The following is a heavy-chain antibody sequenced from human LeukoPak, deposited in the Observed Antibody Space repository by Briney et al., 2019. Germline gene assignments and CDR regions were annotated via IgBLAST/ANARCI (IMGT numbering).Heavy chain of an antibody. CDR2: ISSSGSTI. CDR3: ARDTWVTAEYYYYYYYMDV. D-gene: IGHD2-21*02. CDR1: GFTFSDYY. Sequence: PGGSLRLSCAASGFTFSDYYMSWIRQAPGKGLEWVSYISSSGSTIYYADSVKGRFTISRDNAKNSLYLQMNSLRAEDTAVYYCARDTWVTAEYYYYYYYMDVWGKGTTVTVSS. J-gene: IGHJ6*03. V-gene: IGHV3-11*04.